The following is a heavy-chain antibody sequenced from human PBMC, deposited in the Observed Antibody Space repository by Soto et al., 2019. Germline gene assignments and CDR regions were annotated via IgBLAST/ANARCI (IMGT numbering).Heavy chain of an antibody. CDR2: IYPADSNT. CDR3: ARPFGMDV. Sequence: GESLKISCQGSGYSFTSYWIGWVRQMPGKGLEWVAIIYPADSNTRYSPSFRGQVTISADKSTSTAYLQWSSLKASDTAIYYCARPFGMDVWGQGTTVTVSS. J-gene: IGHJ6*02. V-gene: IGHV5-51*01. CDR1: GYSFTSYW.